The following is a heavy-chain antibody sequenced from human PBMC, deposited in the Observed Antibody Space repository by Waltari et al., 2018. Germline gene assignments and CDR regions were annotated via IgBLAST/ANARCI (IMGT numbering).Heavy chain of an antibody. J-gene: IGHJ5*02. Sequence: QVQLQESGPSLLKPSETLSLICTVSGGSISGFYWSWVRQPPGKGLDWIGYIYYTGSTNFNPSLKSRVTMSVDTSKNQFSLKLSSVTAADTAFYYCARGGGGDWEWFDPGGQGTLVTVSS. CDR1: GGSISGFY. CDR2: IYYTGST. V-gene: IGHV4-59*01. D-gene: IGHD2-21*02. CDR3: ARGGGGDWEWFDP.